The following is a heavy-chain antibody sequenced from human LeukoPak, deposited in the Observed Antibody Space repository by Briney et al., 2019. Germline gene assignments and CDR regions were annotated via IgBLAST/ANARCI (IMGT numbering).Heavy chain of an antibody. V-gene: IGHV1-2*02. CDR2: INLNSGGT. CDR1: GYTFTGYY. CDR3: ASNTPSGTATLYY. D-gene: IGHD1-1*01. Sequence: ASVKVSCKASGYTFTGYYMHWVRQAPGQGLEWMGWINLNSGGTNYAQKFQGRVTMTRDTSISTAYMELSRLRSDDTAVYYCASNTPSGTATLYYWGQGTLVTVSS. J-gene: IGHJ4*02.